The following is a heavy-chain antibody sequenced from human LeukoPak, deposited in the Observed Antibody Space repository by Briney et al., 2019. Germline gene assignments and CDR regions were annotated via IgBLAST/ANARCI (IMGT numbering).Heavy chain of an antibody. CDR2: IYYSGST. CDR1: GGSISSYY. J-gene: IGHJ6*02. CDR3: ARDYGYYDILTQIYYYYGMDV. V-gene: IGHV4-59*01. D-gene: IGHD3-9*01. Sequence: PSQTLSLTCTVSGGSISSYYWSWIRQPPGKGLEWIGYIYYSGSTNYNPSLKSRVTISVDASKNQFSLKLSSVTAADTAVYYCARDYGYYDILTQIYYYYGMDVWGQGTTVTVSS.